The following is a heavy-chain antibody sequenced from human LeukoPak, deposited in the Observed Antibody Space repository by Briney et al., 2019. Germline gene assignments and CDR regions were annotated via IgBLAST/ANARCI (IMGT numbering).Heavy chain of an antibody. D-gene: IGHD3-22*01. CDR3: TTLNYYDSSGYFY. J-gene: IGHJ4*02. CDR2: IKSKTDGGTT. V-gene: IGHV3-15*01. CDR1: GFTFSNAW. Sequence: GGALRLSCAASGFTFSNAWMSWVRQAPGKGLEWVGRIKSKTDGGTTDYAAPVKGRFTISRDDSKNTLYLQMSSLKTEDTAVYYCTTLNYYDSSGYFYWGQGTLVTVSS.